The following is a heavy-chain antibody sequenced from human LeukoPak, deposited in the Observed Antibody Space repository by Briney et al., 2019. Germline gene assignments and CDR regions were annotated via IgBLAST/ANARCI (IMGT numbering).Heavy chain of an antibody. Sequence: GGSLRLSCAASGFTVSSNYMIWVGQAPGGGLEWVSGIYSAGSGGATYYAASVTGRFTISRDISMSTLYLQMNSLRVEDTAVYYCARGDRYNFWEYWGQGTLVTVSS. CDR3: ARGDRYNFWEY. J-gene: IGHJ4*02. CDR1: GFTVSSNY. D-gene: IGHD5-24*01. V-gene: IGHV3-53*01. CDR2: IYSAGSGGAT.